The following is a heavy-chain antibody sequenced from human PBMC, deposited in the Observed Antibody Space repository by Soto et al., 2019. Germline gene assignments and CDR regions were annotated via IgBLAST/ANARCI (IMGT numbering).Heavy chain of an antibody. J-gene: IGHJ3*02. Sequence: EVQLVESGGGLVQPGGSLRLSCAASGFTVSSNYMSWVRQAPGKGLEWVSVIYSGGSTYYADSVKGRFTTSRHNSKNTLYLQMNSLRAEDTAVYYCARYVTIPHAFDIWGQGTMVTVSS. D-gene: IGHD3-3*01. CDR2: IYSGGST. CDR3: ARYVTIPHAFDI. V-gene: IGHV3-53*04. CDR1: GFTVSSNY.